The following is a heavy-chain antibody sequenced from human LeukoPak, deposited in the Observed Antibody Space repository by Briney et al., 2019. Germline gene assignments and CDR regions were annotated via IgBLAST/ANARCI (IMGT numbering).Heavy chain of an antibody. V-gene: IGHV3-7*01. CDR1: GFTFSSYW. Sequence: GGSLRLSCAASGFTFSSYWMSWVRQAPGKGLEWVANIKQDGSEKYYVDSVKGRFTISRDNAKNSLYLQMNSLRAEDTAVYYCARVTPTISDAFDIWGQGTMVTVSS. CDR2: IKQDGSEK. CDR3: ARVTPTISDAFDI. D-gene: IGHD5-12*01. J-gene: IGHJ3*02.